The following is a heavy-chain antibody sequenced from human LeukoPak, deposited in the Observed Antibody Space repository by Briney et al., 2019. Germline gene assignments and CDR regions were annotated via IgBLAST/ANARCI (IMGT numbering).Heavy chain of an antibody. CDR1: GFTFSSYD. J-gene: IGHJ3*02. CDR3: AKDLGADSSSWSFDDAFDI. Sequence: PGGSLRLSCAASGFTFSSYDMSWVRQAPGKGLEWVSAISGSGGSTYYADSVKGRFTISRDNSKNTLYLQMNSLRAEDTAVYYCAKDLGADSSSWSFDDAFDIWGQGTMVTVSS. CDR2: ISGSGGST. D-gene: IGHD6-13*01. V-gene: IGHV3-23*01.